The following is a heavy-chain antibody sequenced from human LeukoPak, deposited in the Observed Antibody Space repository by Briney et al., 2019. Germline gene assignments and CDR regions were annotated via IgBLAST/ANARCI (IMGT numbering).Heavy chain of an antibody. J-gene: IGHJ4*02. CDR2: IYYSGST. V-gene: IGHV4-39*07. CDR1: GGSISSSSYY. CDR3: ARGELLQNYFDY. Sequence: SETLSLTCTVSGGSISSSSYYWGWIRQPPGKGLEWIGSIYYSGSTYYNPSLKGRVTISVDTSKNQFSLKLSSVTAADTAVYYCARGELLQNYFDYWGQGTLVTVSS. D-gene: IGHD2-15*01.